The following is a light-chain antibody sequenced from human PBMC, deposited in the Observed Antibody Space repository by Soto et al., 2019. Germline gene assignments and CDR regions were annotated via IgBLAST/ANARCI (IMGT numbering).Light chain of an antibody. J-gene: IGKJ4*01. CDR3: QQYNNWPLT. CDR1: QSVSSN. V-gene: IGKV3D-15*01. Sequence: EIVMTQSPATLSVSPGERATFSCRASQSVSSNLAWYQQKPGQAPRLLIYDASTRATGIPARFSGSGSGTEFTLTISSLQSEDFAVYYCQQYNNWPLTFGGGTKVEIK. CDR2: DAS.